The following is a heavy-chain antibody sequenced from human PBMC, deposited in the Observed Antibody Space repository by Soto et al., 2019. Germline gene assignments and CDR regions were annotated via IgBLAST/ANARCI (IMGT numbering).Heavy chain of an antibody. D-gene: IGHD3-3*01. V-gene: IGHV1-69*13. CDR1: GGTFSSYA. J-gene: IGHJ6*02. CDR3: ASSRPIRFLEWPLTGYYYYYGMDV. Sequence: SVKVSCKASGGTFSSYAISWVRQAPGQGLEWMGGIIPIFGTANYAQKFQGRVTITADESTSTAYMELSSLRSEDTAVYYCASSRPIRFLEWPLTGYYYYYGMDVWGQGTTVTVSS. CDR2: IIPIFGTA.